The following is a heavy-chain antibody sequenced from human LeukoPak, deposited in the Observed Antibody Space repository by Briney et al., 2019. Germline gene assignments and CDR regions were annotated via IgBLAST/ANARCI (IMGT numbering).Heavy chain of an antibody. D-gene: IGHD3-22*01. V-gene: IGHV1-69*04. CDR3: AREGTYSYDSSGYY. J-gene: IGHJ4*02. CDR2: IIPILGIA. CDR1: GGTFSSYA. Sequence: GASVKVSCKASGGTFSSYANSWVRQAPGQGLEWMGRIIPILGIANYAQKFQGRVTITADTSTSPAYMELSSLRSEDTAVYYCAREGTYSYDSSGYYWGQGTLVTVSS.